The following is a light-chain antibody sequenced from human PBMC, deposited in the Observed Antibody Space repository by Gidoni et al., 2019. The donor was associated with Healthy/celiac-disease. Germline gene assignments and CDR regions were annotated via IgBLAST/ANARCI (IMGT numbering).Light chain of an antibody. V-gene: IGLV3-9*01. J-gene: IGLJ2*01. CDR2: RDS. CDR3: QVWDSSTADVV. Sequence: SYELTQPIPGSVALGQTARITCGGNNIGSKNVHWYQQKPGQAPVLVIYRDSNRPSGIPERFSGSNSGNTATLTISRAQAGDEADYYCQVWDSSTADVVFGGGTKLTVL. CDR1: NIGSKN.